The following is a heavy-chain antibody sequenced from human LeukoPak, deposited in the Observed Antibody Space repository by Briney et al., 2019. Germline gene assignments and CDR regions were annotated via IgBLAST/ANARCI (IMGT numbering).Heavy chain of an antibody. D-gene: IGHD4-11*01. CDR2: FFSDGYT. J-gene: IGHJ4*02. CDR3: AKDAQRGFDYSNSLEY. V-gene: IGHV3-53*01. Sequence: GGSLRLSCAASGFPVSSNYMTWVRQAPGKGLEWVSIFFSDGYTYYADSVKGRFTISRDNSNNMVYLQMNSLRADDTGVYYCAKDAQRGFDYSNSLEYWGQGALVSVSS. CDR1: GFPVSSNY.